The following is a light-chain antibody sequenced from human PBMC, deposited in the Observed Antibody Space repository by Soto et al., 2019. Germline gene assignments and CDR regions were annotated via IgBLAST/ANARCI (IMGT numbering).Light chain of an antibody. CDR1: QSVSSSY. J-gene: IGKJ4*01. V-gene: IGKV3-20*01. Sequence: EIVLTQSPGTLSMSPGERATLSCRASQSVSSSYLAWYQQKPGQAPRLLIYGASSRATGIPDRFSGSGSGTDFTLTIRRLEPGDFAVYSCQQYGSSPPGLTFGGGTKVDIK. CDR3: QQYGSSPPGLT. CDR2: GAS.